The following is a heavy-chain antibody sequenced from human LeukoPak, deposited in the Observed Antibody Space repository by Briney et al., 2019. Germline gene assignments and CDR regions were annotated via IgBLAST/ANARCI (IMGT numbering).Heavy chain of an antibody. CDR3: ARGRFGIAAAGTGDYYYYYYMDV. Sequence: SETLSLTCTVSGGSISSYYWSWIRQPPGKGLEWIGYIYYSGSTNYNPSLKSRVTISVDTSKNQFSLKLSSVTAAETAVYYCARGRFGIAAAGTGDYYYYYYMDVWGKGTTVTVSS. V-gene: IGHV4-59*01. CDR2: IYYSGST. CDR1: GGSISSYY. D-gene: IGHD6-13*01. J-gene: IGHJ6*03.